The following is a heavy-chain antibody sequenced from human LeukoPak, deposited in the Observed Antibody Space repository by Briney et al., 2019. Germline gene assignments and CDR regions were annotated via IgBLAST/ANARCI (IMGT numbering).Heavy chain of an antibody. CDR2: IYHSGST. Sequence: SETLSLTCAVSGYSISSGYYWGWIRQPPGKGLEWIGSIYHSGSTYYNPSLKSRVTISVDTSKNQFSLKPSSVTAADTAVYYCARDLLGYCTNGVCYTGFDYWGQGTLVTVSS. CDR3: ARDLLGYCTNGVCYTGFDY. D-gene: IGHD2-8*01. V-gene: IGHV4-38-2*01. CDR1: GYSISSGYY. J-gene: IGHJ4*02.